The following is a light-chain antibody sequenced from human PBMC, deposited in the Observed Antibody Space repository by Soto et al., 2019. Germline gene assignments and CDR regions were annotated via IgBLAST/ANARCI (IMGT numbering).Light chain of an antibody. CDR2: GVS. Sequence: QSALTQPASVSGSPGQSITISCTGTSGDIGSYNRVSWYQQHPGKAPKLIIYGVSHRPSGVSARFSASRSAYTASLIISGLQPEDEADYYCSSFTTNYFYVFGPGTKLTVL. CDR3: SSFTTNYFYV. CDR1: SGDIGSYNR. V-gene: IGLV2-14*01. J-gene: IGLJ1*01.